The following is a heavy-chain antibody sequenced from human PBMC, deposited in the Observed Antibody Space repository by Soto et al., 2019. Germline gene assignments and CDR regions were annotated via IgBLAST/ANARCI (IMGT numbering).Heavy chain of an antibody. Sequence: PSETLSLTCTVSGGSISSYYWSWIRQPPGKGLEWFGYIYYSGSTNYNPSLKSRVTISVDTSKNQFSLKLSSVTAADTAVYYCARDRAFGDFWSGYLTHQGFDPWGQGTLVTVSS. V-gene: IGHV4-59*01. CDR2: IYYSGST. D-gene: IGHD3-3*01. CDR3: ARDRAFGDFWSGYLTHQGFDP. J-gene: IGHJ5*02. CDR1: GGSISSYY.